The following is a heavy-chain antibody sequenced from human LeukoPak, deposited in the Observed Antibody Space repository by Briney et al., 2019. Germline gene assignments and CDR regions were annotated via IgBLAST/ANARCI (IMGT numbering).Heavy chain of an antibody. Sequence: PSETLSLTCNVSGGSISSATYYWGWIRQPPGKGLEWIGSVYYSGSTYYNPSLKSRVTISLDTSENQFSVKLNSVTAADTATYYCTCGYYSRGDYWGQGTLVTVSS. V-gene: IGHV4-39*01. CDR1: GGSISSATYY. CDR3: TCGYYSRGDY. CDR2: VYYSGST. D-gene: IGHD3-22*01. J-gene: IGHJ4*02.